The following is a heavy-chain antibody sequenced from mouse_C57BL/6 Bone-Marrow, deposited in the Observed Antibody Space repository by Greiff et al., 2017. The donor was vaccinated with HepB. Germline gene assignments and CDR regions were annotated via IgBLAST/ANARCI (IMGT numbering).Heavy chain of an antibody. V-gene: IGHV7-1*01. D-gene: IGHD1-1*01. Sequence: EVKVVESGGGLVQSGRSLRLSCATSGFTFSDFYMEWVRQAPGKGLEWIAASRNKANDYTTEYSASVKGRFIVSRDTSQSILYLQMNALRAEDTAIYYCARDALYYYGSSYPMDYWGQGTSVTVSS. J-gene: IGHJ4*01. CDR1: GFTFSDFY. CDR2: SRNKANDYTT. CDR3: ARDALYYYGSSYPMDY.